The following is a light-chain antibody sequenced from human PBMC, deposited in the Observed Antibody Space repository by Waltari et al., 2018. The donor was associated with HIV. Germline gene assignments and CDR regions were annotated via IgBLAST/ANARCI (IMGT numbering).Light chain of an antibody. V-gene: IGLV1-51*01. CDR2: DNK. J-gene: IGLJ3*02. Sequence: QSVLTQPPSVSAAPGQKFTISCSGSSSNIGNNFVSWYQQLPGTAPKLLIYDNKKRPSGIPDRFSGSKSGTSATLGITGLQTGDEADYYCGTWDSSLSVWVFGGGTNLTVL. CDR1: SSNIGNNF. CDR3: GTWDSSLSVWV.